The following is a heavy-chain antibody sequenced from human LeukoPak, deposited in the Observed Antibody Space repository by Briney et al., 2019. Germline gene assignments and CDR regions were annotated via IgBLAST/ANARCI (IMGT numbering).Heavy chain of an antibody. D-gene: IGHD3-22*01. J-gene: IGHJ4*02. CDR2: ISAYNGNT. V-gene: IGHV1-18*01. CDR3: TRVPSYYFDSSGYHDY. CDR1: GYTFTRYG. Sequence: ASVKVSCKASGYTFTRYGISWVRRAPGQGLEWMGWISAYNGNTNYAQKLQGRVTMSTDTSTSTAYMELRSLRSDDTAVYYCTRVPSYYFDSSGYHDYWGQGTLVTVSS.